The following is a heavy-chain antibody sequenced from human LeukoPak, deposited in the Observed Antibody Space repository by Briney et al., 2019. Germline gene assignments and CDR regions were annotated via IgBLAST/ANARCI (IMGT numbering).Heavy chain of an antibody. CDR3: AREHGW. CDR1: GFTFSSYA. D-gene: IGHD6-19*01. Sequence: GGSLRLSCAASGFTFSSYAMHWVRQAPGKGLEWVAVISYDGSNKYYADSVKGRFTISRDNSKNTLYLQTNSLRAEDTAVHYCAREHGWWGQGTLVTVSS. J-gene: IGHJ4*02. CDR2: ISYDGSNK. V-gene: IGHV3-30-3*01.